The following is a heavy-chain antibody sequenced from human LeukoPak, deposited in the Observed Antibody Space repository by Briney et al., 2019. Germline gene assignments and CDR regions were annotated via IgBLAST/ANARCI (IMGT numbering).Heavy chain of an antibody. CDR3: ARDTGYDFWSGYYPVDY. V-gene: IGHV3-48*03. CDR2: ISSSGSTI. Sequence: GGSLRLSCAASGFTFSSYEMNWVRQAPGKGLEWVSYISSSGSTIYYADSVKGRFTISRDNAKNSLYLQMNSLRAEDTALYYCARDTGYDFWSGYYPVDYWGQGTLVTVSS. J-gene: IGHJ4*02. D-gene: IGHD3-3*01. CDR1: GFTFSSYE.